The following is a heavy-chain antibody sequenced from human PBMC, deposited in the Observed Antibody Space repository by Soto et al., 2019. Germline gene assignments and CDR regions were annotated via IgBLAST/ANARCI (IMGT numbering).Heavy chain of an antibody. J-gene: IGHJ3*02. CDR1: KFAVLGYC. D-gene: IGHD3-10*01. CDR3: AKGVLLWFGGLDALDI. Sequence: AGCLRLTFAAAKFAVLGYCMLWDRQAPGKGLEWVSRIKSSGSTTNYADSVKGRFTISRDNSKNTLYLQMNSLRAEDTAVYYCAKGVLLWFGGLDALDIWGQGTMVTVSS. V-gene: IGHV3-23*01. CDR2: IKSSGSTT.